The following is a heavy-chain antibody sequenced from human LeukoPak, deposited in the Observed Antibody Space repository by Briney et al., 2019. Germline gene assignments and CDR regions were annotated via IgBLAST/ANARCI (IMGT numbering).Heavy chain of an antibody. J-gene: IGHJ4*02. CDR3: ARDWRHCSGGSCYSAASYYFDY. CDR2: ISAYNGNT. CDR1: GYTFTSYG. D-gene: IGHD2-15*01. Sequence: ASVKVSCKASGYTFTSYGISWVRQAPGQGLEWMGWISAYNGNTNYAQKLQGRVTMTTDTSTSTAYMELRSLRSDDTAVYYCARDWRHCSGGSCYSAASYYFDYWGQGTLVTVSP. V-gene: IGHV1-18*01.